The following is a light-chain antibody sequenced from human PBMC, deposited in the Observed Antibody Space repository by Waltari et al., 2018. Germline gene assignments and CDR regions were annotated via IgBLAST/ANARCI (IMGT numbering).Light chain of an antibody. CDR1: QSVLYSSNNKDY. Sequence: DIVMTQSPDSLAVSLGERATINCKSSQSVLYSSNNKDYLCWYQQKPGQPPKLVIYWASPREAGVPDRFGGSGSGTDFTLTISSLQAEDVAVYYCQQYYSTLTFGPGTKVDIK. J-gene: IGKJ3*01. CDR2: WAS. V-gene: IGKV4-1*01. CDR3: QQYYSTLT.